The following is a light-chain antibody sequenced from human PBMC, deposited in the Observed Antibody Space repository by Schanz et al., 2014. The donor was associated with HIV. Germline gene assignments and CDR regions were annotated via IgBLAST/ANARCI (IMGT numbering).Light chain of an antibody. V-gene: IGLV1-47*01. CDR1: SSNIGANY. J-gene: IGLJ3*02. Sequence: QSVLTQPPSASGTPGQRVSISCSGSSSNIGANYVYWYHQLPGTAPKLLIYRNNQRPSGVSDRFSGSKSGTTASLTISGLQAEDESVYYCSSYTISSTLVFGGGTKLTVL. CDR2: RNN. CDR3: SSYTISSTLV.